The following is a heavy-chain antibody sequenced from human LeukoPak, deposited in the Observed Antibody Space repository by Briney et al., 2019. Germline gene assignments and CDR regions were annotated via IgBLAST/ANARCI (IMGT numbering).Heavy chain of an antibody. CDR1: GGSFSGYY. J-gene: IGHJ4*02. CDR3: AREVHGDSSGYIKGPYYFDY. Sequence: SETLSLTCAVYGGSFSGYYWSWIRQPPGKGLEWIGEINHSGSTNYNPSLKSRVTISVDKSKNQFSLKLSSVTAADTAVYYCAREVHGDSSGYIKGPYYFDYWGQGTLVTVSS. V-gene: IGHV4-34*01. CDR2: INHSGST. D-gene: IGHD3-22*01.